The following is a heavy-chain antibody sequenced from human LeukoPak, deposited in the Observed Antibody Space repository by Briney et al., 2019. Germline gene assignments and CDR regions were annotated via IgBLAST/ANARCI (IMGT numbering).Heavy chain of an antibody. V-gene: IGHV1-69*04. CDR3: AREYASGNSFHVIFHI. J-gene: IGHJ3*02. CDR2: IIPTLHIT. CDR1: GGTFSSYA. Sequence: SVKVSCKASGGTFSSYAISWVRQAPGQGLEWMGRIIPTLHITDYAKKFQDRLTITADTSTTTAYMELSSLRSEDTAVYFCAREYASGNSFHVIFHIWGQGTMVSVSS. D-gene: IGHD4-23*01.